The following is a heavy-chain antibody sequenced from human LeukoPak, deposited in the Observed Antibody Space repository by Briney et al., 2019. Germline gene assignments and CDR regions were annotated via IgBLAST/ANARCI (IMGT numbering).Heavy chain of an antibody. J-gene: IGHJ6*04. CDR1: GFTFSTYE. CDR3: AELGITMIGGV. V-gene: IGHV3-48*03. Sequence: GGSLGLSCAASGFTFSTYEMNWVRQAPGKGLEWVSYISSSGSTIYYADSVKGRFTISRDNAKNSLYLQMDSLRAEDTAVYYCAELGITMIGGVWGKGTTVTISS. CDR2: ISSSGSTI. D-gene: IGHD3-10*02.